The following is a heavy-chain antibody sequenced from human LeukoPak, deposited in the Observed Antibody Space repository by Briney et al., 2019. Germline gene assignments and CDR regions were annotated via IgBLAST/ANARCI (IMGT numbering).Heavy chain of an antibody. J-gene: IGHJ5*02. CDR1: GYTFSNFG. CDR2: ISGNNDNP. Sequence: GASVKVSCKASGYTFSNFGISWVRQAPGQGLEWMGWISGNNDNPNYGQKFQGRFTVTTDSSTNTAYMELKNLRSDDTAVYYCAGPGSGHNCFDPGGQETLVTVSS. V-gene: IGHV1-18*01. D-gene: IGHD2-15*01. CDR3: AGPGSGHNCFDP.